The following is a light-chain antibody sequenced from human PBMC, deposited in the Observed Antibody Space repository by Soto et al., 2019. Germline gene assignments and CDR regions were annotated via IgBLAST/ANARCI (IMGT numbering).Light chain of an antibody. CDR3: AAWDDSLYVPV. CDR2: RDN. CDR1: SSNIGSNP. J-gene: IGLJ3*02. Sequence: QSVLTQPPSASGTSGQRVTIPCSGSSSNIGSNPLNWYQQLPGTAPTLLIYRDNQRPSGVPDRFSGSKSGTSASLAIRGLQSEDEADYYCAAWDDSLYVPVFGGGTKLTVL. V-gene: IGLV1-44*01.